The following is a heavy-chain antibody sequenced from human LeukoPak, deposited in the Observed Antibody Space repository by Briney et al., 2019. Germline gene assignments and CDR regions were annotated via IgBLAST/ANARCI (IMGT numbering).Heavy chain of an antibody. CDR1: GYTFTSYY. J-gene: IGHJ6*03. CDR3: ARSSPGGYQLLLGPGYYMDV. D-gene: IGHD2-2*01. Sequence: ASVKVSCKASGYTFTSYYMHWVRQAPGQGLEWMGWINPNSGGTNYAQKFQGRVTMTRDTSISTAYMELSRLRSDDTAVYYCARSSPGGYQLLLGPGYYMDVWGKGTTVTVSS. CDR2: INPNSGGT. V-gene: IGHV1-2*02.